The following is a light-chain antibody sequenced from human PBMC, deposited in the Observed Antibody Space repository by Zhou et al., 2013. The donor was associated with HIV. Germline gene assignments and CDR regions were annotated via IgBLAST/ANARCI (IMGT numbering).Light chain of an antibody. CDR3: MQALQTPLT. J-gene: IGKJ3*01. V-gene: IGKV2-28*01. CDR1: QSLLHSNAYNY. Sequence: DIVMTQSPLSLPVTPGEPASISCRSSQSLLHSNAYNYLDWYLQKPGQSPQLLIYLGSNRASGVPDRFSGSGSGTDFTLKISRVEAEDVGVYYCMQALQTPLTFGPGTKVGYQT. CDR2: LGS.